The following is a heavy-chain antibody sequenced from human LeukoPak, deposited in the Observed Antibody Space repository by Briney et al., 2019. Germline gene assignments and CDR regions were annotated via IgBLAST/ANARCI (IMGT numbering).Heavy chain of an antibody. CDR3: AIEGYSYENYMDV. CDR1: GFTFSSYS. CDR2: ISSSSSYI. Sequence: PGGSLRLSCAASGFTFSSYSMNWVRQAPGKGLEWVSSISSSSSYIYYADSVKGRFTISRDNAKNSLYLQMNSLRAEDTAVYYCAIEGYSYENYMDVWGKGTPVTVSS. V-gene: IGHV3-21*01. J-gene: IGHJ6*03. D-gene: IGHD5-18*01.